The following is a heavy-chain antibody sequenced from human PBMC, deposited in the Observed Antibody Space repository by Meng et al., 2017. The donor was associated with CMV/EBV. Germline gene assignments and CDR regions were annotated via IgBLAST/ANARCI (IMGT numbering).Heavy chain of an antibody. Sequence: GSLRLSCTVSGYSISSGYYWGWSRQPPGKGLEWIVSIYHSGSTYYNPSLKSRVTISVDTSKNQFSLKLSSVTAADTAVYYCASYRGDSYGIHDAFDIWGQGTMVTVSS. CDR1: GYSISSGYY. CDR2: IYHSGST. D-gene: IGHD5-18*01. V-gene: IGHV4-38-2*02. J-gene: IGHJ3*02. CDR3: ASYRGDSYGIHDAFDI.